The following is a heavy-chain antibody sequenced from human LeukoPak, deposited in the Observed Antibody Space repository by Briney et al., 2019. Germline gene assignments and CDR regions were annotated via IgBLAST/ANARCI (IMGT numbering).Heavy chain of an antibody. V-gene: IGHV1-69*13. CDR1: GGTFSSYA. D-gene: IGHD6-6*01. CDR3: ASVLLYSSSLRYYYYYYMDV. Sequence: GASVKVSCKASGGTFSSYAISWVRQAPGQGLEWMGGIIPIFGTANYAQKFQGRVTITADESTSTAYMELSSLRSEDTAVYYCASVLLYSSSLRYYYYYYMDVWGKGTTVTVSS. J-gene: IGHJ6*03. CDR2: IIPIFGTA.